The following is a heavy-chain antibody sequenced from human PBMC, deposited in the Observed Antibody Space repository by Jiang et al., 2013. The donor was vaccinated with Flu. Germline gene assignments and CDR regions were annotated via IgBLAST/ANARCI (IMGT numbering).Heavy chain of an antibody. J-gene: IGHJ4*02. CDR2: VFSGGNT. V-gene: IGHV3-66*01. CDR1: GFSVSGSY. D-gene: IGHD1-26*01. Sequence: EGSGFSVSGSYMSWVRQAPGKGLEWVSVVFSGGNTYYADSVKGRFTISRDNSKNTLYLQMSSLRAEDTGVYYCARDGEVGAIDYWGQGTLVTVSS. CDR3: ARDGEVGAIDY.